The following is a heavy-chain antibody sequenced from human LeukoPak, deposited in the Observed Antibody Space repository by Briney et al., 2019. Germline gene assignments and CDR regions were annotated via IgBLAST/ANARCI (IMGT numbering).Heavy chain of an antibody. D-gene: IGHD5-18*01. CDR1: GGSISSYY. CDR3: ARADKTMGNSAFEI. CDR2: ISTSGST. Sequence: PSETLSLTCNVSGGSISSYYWSRIRQPAGKGLEWIGRISTSGSTNYNRSLKSRTTMSVDTSKNQFSLKLSSVTAADTAVYYCARADKTMGNSAFEIWGRGTVVTVSS. V-gene: IGHV4-4*07. J-gene: IGHJ3*02.